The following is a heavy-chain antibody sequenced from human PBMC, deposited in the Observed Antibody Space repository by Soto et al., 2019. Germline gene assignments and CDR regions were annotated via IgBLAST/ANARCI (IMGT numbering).Heavy chain of an antibody. Sequence: PGGSLRLSCAASGFTFSSYGMHWVRQAPGKGLEWVAVIWYDGSNKYYAESVKGRFTISRDNSKNTLYLQMNSLRAEDTAVYYCARGSFATEGLYDVDYWGQGT. J-gene: IGHJ4*02. V-gene: IGHV3-33*01. CDR3: ARGSFATEGLYDVDY. D-gene: IGHD2-15*01. CDR1: GFTFSSYG. CDR2: IWYDGSNK.